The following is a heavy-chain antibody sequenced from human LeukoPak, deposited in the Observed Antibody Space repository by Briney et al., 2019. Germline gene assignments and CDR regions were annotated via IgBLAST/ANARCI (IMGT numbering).Heavy chain of an antibody. CDR3: TRVEETATTAAIIRKYSYYYYYMDV. D-gene: IGHD4-11*01. J-gene: IGHJ6*03. CDR2: IKQDGSEK. CDR1: GFTFSSYW. V-gene: IGHV3-7*01. Sequence: GGSVRLSCAASGFTFSSYWMSWVRQAPGKGLEWVANIKQDGSEKYYVDSVKGRFTISRDNAKNSLYLQMSSLRAEDTAVYYCTRVEETATTAAIIRKYSYYYYYMDVWGKGNTVTVSS.